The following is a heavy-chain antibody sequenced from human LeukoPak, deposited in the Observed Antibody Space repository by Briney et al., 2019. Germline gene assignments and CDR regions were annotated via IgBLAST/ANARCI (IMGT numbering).Heavy chain of an antibody. V-gene: IGHV4-34*01. J-gene: IGHJ4*02. CDR2: INHSGST. CDR3: ARGRAYYFDY. Sequence: SETLSLTCAVYGGSFSGYYWSWIRQPPGKGLEWIGEINHSGSTNYNPSLKSRVTISVDTPKNQFSLKLSSVTAADTAVYYCARGRAYYFDYWGQGTLVTVSS. CDR1: GGSFSGYY.